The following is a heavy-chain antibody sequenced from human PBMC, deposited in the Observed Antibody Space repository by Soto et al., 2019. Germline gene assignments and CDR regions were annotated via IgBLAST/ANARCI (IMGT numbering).Heavy chain of an antibody. CDR3: ARHYDYIWGSANWFDP. V-gene: IGHV4-39*01. J-gene: IGHJ5*02. Sequence: QLQLQESGPGLVKPSETLSLTCTVSGGSISSSSYYWGWIRQPPGKGLEWIGSIYYSGSTYYNPSLKSRVTISVDTSKNQFSLKLSSVTAADTAVYYCARHYDYIWGSANWFDPWGQGTLVTVSS. CDR1: GGSISSSSYY. CDR2: IYYSGST. D-gene: IGHD3-16*01.